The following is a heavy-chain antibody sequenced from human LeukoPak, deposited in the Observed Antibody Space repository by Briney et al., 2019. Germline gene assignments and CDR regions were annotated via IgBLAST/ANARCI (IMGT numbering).Heavy chain of an antibody. V-gene: IGHV3-7*01. Sequence: GGSLRLSCAASGFTFSSYWMSWVRQAPGKGLEWVANIKQDGSEKYYVDPVKGRFTISRDNAKNSLYLQMNSLRAEDTAVYYCARSGPRERRIAAVGRIAEYFYHWGQGTLVTVSS. J-gene: IGHJ1*01. CDR3: ARSGPRERRIAAVGRIAEYFYH. CDR1: GFTFSSYW. D-gene: IGHD6-13*01. CDR2: IKQDGSEK.